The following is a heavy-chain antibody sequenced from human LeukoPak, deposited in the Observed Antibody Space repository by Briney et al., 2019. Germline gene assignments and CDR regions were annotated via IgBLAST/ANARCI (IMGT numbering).Heavy chain of an antibody. CDR2: ISAYNGNT. CDR3: ARCQPYSSSWYGLKYYFDY. Sequence: ASVKVSCKASGYTFTSYGISWVRQAPGQGLEWMGWISAYNGNTNYAQKLQGRVTMTTDTSTSTAYMELRSLRSDDTAVYYCARCQPYSSSWYGLKYYFDYWGQGTLVTVSS. V-gene: IGHV1-18*01. J-gene: IGHJ4*02. CDR1: GYTFTSYG. D-gene: IGHD6-13*01.